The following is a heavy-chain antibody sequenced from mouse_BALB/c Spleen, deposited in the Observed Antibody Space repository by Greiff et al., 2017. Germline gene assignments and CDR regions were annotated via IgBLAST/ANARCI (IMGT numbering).Heavy chain of an antibody. CDR3: VRIYYGNYNAMDY. CDR2: IWTGGGT. CDR1: GFSLTSYD. J-gene: IGHJ4*01. D-gene: IGHD2-1*01. Sequence: QVQLKESGPGLVAPSQSLSITCTVSGFSLTSYDISWIRQPPGKGLEWLGVIWTGGGTNYNSAFMSRLSISKDNSKSQVFLKMNSLQTDDTAIYYCVRIYYGNYNAMDYWGQGTSVTVSS. V-gene: IGHV2-9-2*01.